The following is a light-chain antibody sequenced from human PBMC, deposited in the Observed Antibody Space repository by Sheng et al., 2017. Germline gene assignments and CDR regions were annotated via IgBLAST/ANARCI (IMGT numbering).Light chain of an antibody. CDR1: QSVGNS. CDR3: QQRGKWPLT. J-gene: IGKJ4*01. V-gene: IGKV3-11*01. CDR2: DAS. Sequence: EIVLTQSPATLSLSPGERATLSCRASQSVGNSLVWYQQKPVQAPRLLMFDASKRASGIPVRFSGSGSGTDFTLTISSLEPEDFALYYCQQRGKWPLTFGGGTKVEIK.